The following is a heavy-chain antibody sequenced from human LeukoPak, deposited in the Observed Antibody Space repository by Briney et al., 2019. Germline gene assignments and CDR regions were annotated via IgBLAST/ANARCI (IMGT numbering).Heavy chain of an antibody. D-gene: IGHD3-22*01. CDR2: IYYSGST. Sequence: SETLSLTCTVSGGSISSSSYYWGWIRQPPGKGLEWIGSIYYSGSTYYNPSLKSRVTISVDTSKNQFSLKLSSVTAADTAVYYCARWSSGDYYDSSGSMFDPWGQGTLVTVSS. V-gene: IGHV4-39*01. CDR3: ARWSSGDYYDSSGSMFDP. CDR1: GGSISSSSYY. J-gene: IGHJ5*02.